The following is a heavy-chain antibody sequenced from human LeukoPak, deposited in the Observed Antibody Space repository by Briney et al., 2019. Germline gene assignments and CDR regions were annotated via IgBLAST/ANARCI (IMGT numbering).Heavy chain of an antibody. CDR3: ARENGDYADAFDI. J-gene: IGHJ3*02. D-gene: IGHD4-17*01. Sequence: PGGSLRLSCAASVHSSTDYRMTRVRQAPGKGLEWVSSISSTSGYIFYADSVQGRFTISRDNAKSSLYLQMNSLRAEDTALYYCARENGDYADAFDIWGQGTMVTVSS. CDR2: ISSTSGYI. V-gene: IGHV3-21*01. CDR1: VHSSTDYR.